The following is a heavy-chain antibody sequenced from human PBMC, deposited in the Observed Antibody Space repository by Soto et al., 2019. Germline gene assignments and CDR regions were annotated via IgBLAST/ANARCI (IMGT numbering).Heavy chain of an antibody. CDR1: GYSISSGYY. CDR3: AREFGQGLVLDYYYGMDV. J-gene: IGHJ6*02. CDR2: IYHSGST. V-gene: IGHV4-38-2*02. D-gene: IGHD6-19*01. Sequence: PSETLSLTCAVSGYSISSGYYWGWIRQPPGKGLEWIGSIYHSGSTYYNPSLKSRVTISVDTSKNPFSLKLSSVTAADTAVYYCAREFGQGLVLDYYYGMDVWGQGTTVTVSS.